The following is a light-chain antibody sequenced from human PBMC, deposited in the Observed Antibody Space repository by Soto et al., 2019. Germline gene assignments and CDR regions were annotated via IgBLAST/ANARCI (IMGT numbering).Light chain of an antibody. CDR3: KSFTTSDTYV. Sequence: QSVLTQPASVSGSPGQSIAISCTGTSSDVGAYNYVSWYLQYPGKAPKLVIFDVSFRPSGVSNRFSGSKSGNTASLNISGLQAEDEADYYCKSFTTSDTYVFGTGTKLTVL. CDR1: SSDVGAYNY. J-gene: IGLJ1*01. CDR2: DVS. V-gene: IGLV2-14*01.